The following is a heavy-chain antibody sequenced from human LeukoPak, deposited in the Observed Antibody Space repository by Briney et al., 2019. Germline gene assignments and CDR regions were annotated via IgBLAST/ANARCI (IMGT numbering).Heavy chain of an antibody. Sequence: GESLEISCKGSGYSFTSYWIGWVRQMPGKGLEWMGIIYPGDSDTRYSPSFQGQVTISADKSISTAYLQWSSLKASDTAMYYCARPRTSYGDYVRYWGQGTLVTVSS. J-gene: IGHJ4*02. V-gene: IGHV5-51*01. CDR2: IYPGDSDT. CDR3: ARPRTSYGDYVRY. D-gene: IGHD4-17*01. CDR1: GYSFTSYW.